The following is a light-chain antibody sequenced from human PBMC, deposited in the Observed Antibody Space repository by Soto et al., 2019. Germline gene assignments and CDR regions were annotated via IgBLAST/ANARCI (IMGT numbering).Light chain of an antibody. J-gene: IGKJ5*01. CDR1: QVMSSW. CDR2: AAS. V-gene: IGKV1-12*01. CDR3: QQARTLPIT. Sequence: DIQMTQSPSSVSASVGDTVTINCRASQVMSSWLAWYQQRPGKAPKLLIFAASTVQSGVPSRFSGSGSRTAFTLTITDLPPEDFATYYCQQARTLPITFGQGTRLEIK.